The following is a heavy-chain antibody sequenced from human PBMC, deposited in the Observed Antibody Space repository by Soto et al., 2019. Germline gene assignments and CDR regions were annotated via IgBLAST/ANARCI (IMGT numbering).Heavy chain of an antibody. V-gene: IGHV4-34*01. J-gene: IGHJ4*02. CDR3: ARDLYTIGYFDY. CDR1: GGSFSGYY. D-gene: IGHD3-16*02. Sequence: SETLSLTCAVYGGSFSGYYWSWIRQPPGKGLEWIGEINHSGSTNYNPSLKSRVTISVDTSKNQFSLKLSSVTAADTAVYYCARDLYTIGYFDYWGQGTLVTVSS. CDR2: INHSGST.